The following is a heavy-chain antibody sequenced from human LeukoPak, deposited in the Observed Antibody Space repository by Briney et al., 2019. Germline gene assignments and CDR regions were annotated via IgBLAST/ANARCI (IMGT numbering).Heavy chain of an antibody. D-gene: IGHD6-19*01. J-gene: IGHJ5*02. V-gene: IGHV1-2*06. CDR2: ISPNSGGT. CDR1: GYTFTGYY. Sequence: GASVKVSCKASGYTFTGYYMHWVRQAPGQGLEWMGRISPNSGGTNYAQKFQGRVTMTRDTSISTAYMELSRLRSDDTAVYYCAPLIPIYSSGWNWFDPWGQGTLVTVSS. CDR3: APLIPIYSSGWNWFDP.